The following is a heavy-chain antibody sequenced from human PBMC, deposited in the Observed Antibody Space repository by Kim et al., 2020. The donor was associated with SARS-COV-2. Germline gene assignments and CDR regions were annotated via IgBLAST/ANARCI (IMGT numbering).Heavy chain of an antibody. CDR3: ARDEFITMIVVVHYDAFNI. CDR2: ISGSGGST. CDR1: GFTFSSYA. Sequence: GGSLRLSFAASGFTFSSYAMSWVRQAPGKGLEWVSAISGSGGSTYYADSVKGRFTISRDNSKNTLYLQMNSLRAEDTAVYYCARDEFITMIVVVHYDAFNIWGQGTMVTVSS. V-gene: IGHV3-23*01. D-gene: IGHD3-22*01. J-gene: IGHJ3*02.